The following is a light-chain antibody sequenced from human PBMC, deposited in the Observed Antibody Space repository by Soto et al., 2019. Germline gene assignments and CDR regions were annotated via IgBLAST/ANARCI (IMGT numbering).Light chain of an antibody. J-gene: IGKJ1*01. CDR1: QSVSSY. V-gene: IGKV3-11*01. CDR3: QQRSNWPPWT. CDR2: DAS. Sequence: EIVLTQSPATLSLSPGERATLSCRASQSVSSYLAWYQQKPGQAPRLLIYDASNRATGIPARFSGSGSGTDFNLTISSLEPEDFAVYYCQQRSNWPPWTFGQGTKVE.